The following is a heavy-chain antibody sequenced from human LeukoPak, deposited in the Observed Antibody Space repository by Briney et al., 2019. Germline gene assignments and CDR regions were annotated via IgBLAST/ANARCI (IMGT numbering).Heavy chain of an antibody. Sequence: PSDSLSLTCTVSGGPISSSSYYWGWLRPPPGKGLEGIGSINYSGSGYYNPSLKSRVTISVDTSKNQFSLKLSSVTAADTAVYYCASQPGPIAARTNHDYWGQGTLVTVSS. V-gene: IGHV4-39*07. CDR2: INYSGSG. D-gene: IGHD6-6*01. J-gene: IGHJ4*02. CDR1: GGPISSSSYY. CDR3: ASQPGPIAARTNHDY.